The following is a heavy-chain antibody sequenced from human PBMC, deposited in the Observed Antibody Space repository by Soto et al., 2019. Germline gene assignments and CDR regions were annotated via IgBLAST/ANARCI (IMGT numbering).Heavy chain of an antibody. V-gene: IGHV3-7*03. Sequence: GGSLRLSCAVSGFTFSNYWMSWVRQAPGKGLEWVANIKQDGSEKYCVGSVKGRFTISRDNAKNSVYLQMNCLRAEDTAVYYCARDPRLGELALSFDYWGQGTQVTVSS. CDR3: ARDPRLGELALSFDY. J-gene: IGHJ4*02. CDR1: GFTFSNYW. CDR2: IKQDGSEK. D-gene: IGHD3-16*02.